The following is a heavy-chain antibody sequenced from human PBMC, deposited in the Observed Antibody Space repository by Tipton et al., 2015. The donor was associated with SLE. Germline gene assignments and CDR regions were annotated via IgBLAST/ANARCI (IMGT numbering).Heavy chain of an antibody. V-gene: IGHV4-61*02. Sequence: TLSLTCTVSGGSIRSGSYYWSWIRQPAGKEPEWIGRISSSGTTKYNPSLKRRITVSLDTSKNQFSLKLTSVTAADTAIYFCARDGSSLWFDPWGQGTLVTVSS. J-gene: IGHJ5*02. D-gene: IGHD3-10*01. CDR1: GGSIRSGSYY. CDR2: ISSSGTT. CDR3: ARDGSSLWFDP.